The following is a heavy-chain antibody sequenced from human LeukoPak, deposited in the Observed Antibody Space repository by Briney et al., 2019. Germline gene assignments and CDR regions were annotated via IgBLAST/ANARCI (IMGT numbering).Heavy chain of an antibody. D-gene: IGHD3-22*01. J-gene: IGHJ4*02. CDR2: ISSSGSTI. CDR1: GFTLSTYE. V-gene: IGHV3-48*03. Sequence: GRSLRLFCAASGFTLSTYEMNWVRQAPGKGLQWVSYISSSGSTIYYADSVKGRFTISRDNAKNSLYLQMNSLRAEDTAVYYCARDSFDSSGYYSDYWGQGTLVTVSS. CDR3: ARDSFDSSGYYSDY.